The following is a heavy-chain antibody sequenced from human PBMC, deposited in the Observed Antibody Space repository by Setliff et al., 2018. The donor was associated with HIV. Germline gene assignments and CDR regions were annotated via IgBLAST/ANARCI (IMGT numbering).Heavy chain of an antibody. Sequence: SVKVSCKTSGYTFTVNHLHWVRQAPGQGVEWVGKISPDSGDTFYAQKFQGRVTLTRDTSITTAYMELSTLRDDDTAVYYRARDAGAPGRGNPLDYWGQGTLVTVS. CDR2: ISPDSGDT. J-gene: IGHJ4*02. D-gene: IGHD3-10*01. V-gene: IGHV1-2*02. CDR1: GYTFTVNH. CDR3: ARDAGAPGRGNPLDY.